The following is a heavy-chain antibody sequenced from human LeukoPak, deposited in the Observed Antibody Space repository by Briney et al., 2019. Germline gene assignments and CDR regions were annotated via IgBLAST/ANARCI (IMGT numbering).Heavy chain of an antibody. CDR3: ARGHRIAAAGTGFDY. V-gene: IGHV4-38-2*02. CDR2: IYHSGST. Sequence: PSETLSLTCTVSGGSISSYYWGWIRQPPGKGLEWIGSIYHSGSTYYNPSLKSRVTISVDTSKNQFSLKLSSVTAADTAVYYCARGHRIAAAGTGFDYWGQGTLVTVSS. J-gene: IGHJ4*02. CDR1: GGSISSYY. D-gene: IGHD6-13*01.